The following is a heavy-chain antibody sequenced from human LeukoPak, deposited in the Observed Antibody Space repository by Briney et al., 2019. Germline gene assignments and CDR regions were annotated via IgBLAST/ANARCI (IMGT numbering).Heavy chain of an antibody. CDR2: IYYSGST. V-gene: IGHV4-59*01. D-gene: IGHD3-22*01. Sequence: SETLSLTCTVSGGSISSYYWSWIRQPPGKGLEWIGYIYYSGSTNYNPSLKSRVTISVDTSKKQFSLKLSSVTAADTAVYYCARGNYYDRLFDYWGQGTLVTVSS. J-gene: IGHJ4*02. CDR1: GGSISSYY. CDR3: ARGNYYDRLFDY.